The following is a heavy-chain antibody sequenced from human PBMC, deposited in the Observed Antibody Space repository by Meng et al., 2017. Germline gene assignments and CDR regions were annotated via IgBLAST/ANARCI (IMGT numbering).Heavy chain of an antibody. CDR3: AKDYLSFTAAYGMDV. J-gene: IGHJ6*02. Sequence: GGSLRLSCAASGFTFSSYAMSWVRQAPGKGLEWVSAISGSGGSTYYADSVKVRFTISRDNSKNTLYLQMNSLRAEDTAVYYCAKDYLSFTAAYGMDVWGQGTTVTVSS. V-gene: IGHV3-23*01. CDR1: GFTFSSYA. D-gene: IGHD3-16*02. CDR2: ISGSGGST.